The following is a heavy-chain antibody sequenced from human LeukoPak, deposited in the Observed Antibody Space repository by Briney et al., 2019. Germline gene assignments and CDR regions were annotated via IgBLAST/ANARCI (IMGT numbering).Heavy chain of an antibody. V-gene: IGHV3-23*01. CDR1: GFTFSNYW. D-gene: IGHD1-1*01. J-gene: IGHJ4*02. CDR2: ISGSGGST. CDR3: AKDRGTGTNNH. Sequence: GGSLRLSCAASGFTFSNYWMHWVRQAPGKGLEWVSAISGSGGSTYYADSVKGRFTISRDNSNNTLYVQMSSLRAEDTAVYYCAKDRGTGTNNHWGQGTLVTVSS.